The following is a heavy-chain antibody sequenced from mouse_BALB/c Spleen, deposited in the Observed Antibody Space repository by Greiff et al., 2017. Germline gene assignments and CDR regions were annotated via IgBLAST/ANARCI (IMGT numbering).Heavy chain of an antibody. V-gene: IGHV7-3*02. CDR1: GFTFTDYY. J-gene: IGHJ4*01. Sequence: EVKLVESGGGLVQPGGSLRLSCATSGFTFTDYYMSWVRQPPEKALEWLGFIRNKANGYTTEYSASVKGRFTISRDNSQSILYLQMNTLRAEDSATYYCARGSGSGYAMDYWGQGTSVTVSS. D-gene: IGHD3-1*01. CDR2: IRNKANGYTT. CDR3: ARGSGSGYAMDY.